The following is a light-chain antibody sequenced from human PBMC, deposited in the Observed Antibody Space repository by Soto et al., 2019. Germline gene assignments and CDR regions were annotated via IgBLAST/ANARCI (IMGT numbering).Light chain of an antibody. CDR2: DAS. Sequence: DIQMTQSPSSLSASVGDRVTITCQASHDIKKFLNWFQEKPGKAPELLIYDASNPQTGVPSRFSGSGSGTHCTFTISSLQPEDIATYYCQRYDSLPPTFGQGTRLDIK. CDR1: HDIKKF. CDR3: QRYDSLPPT. V-gene: IGKV1-33*01. J-gene: IGKJ5*01.